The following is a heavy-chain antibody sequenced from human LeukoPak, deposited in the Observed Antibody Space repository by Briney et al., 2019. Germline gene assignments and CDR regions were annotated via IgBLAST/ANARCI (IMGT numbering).Heavy chain of an antibody. D-gene: IGHD6-19*01. CDR2: IYYSGST. Sequence: SETLSLTCTVSGGSISSSSYYWGWIRQPPGKGLEWIGSIYYSGSTYYNPSLKSRVTISVDTSKNQFSLKLSSVTAADTAVYYCARQWGSGWQNWFDSWGQGTLVTVSS. V-gene: IGHV4-39*01. J-gene: IGHJ5*01. CDR1: GGSISSSSYY. CDR3: ARQWGSGWQNWFDS.